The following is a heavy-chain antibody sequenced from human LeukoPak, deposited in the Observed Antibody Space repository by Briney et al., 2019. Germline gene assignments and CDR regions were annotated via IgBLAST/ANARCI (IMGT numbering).Heavy chain of an antibody. CDR3: AKDRAIFGVVITYFDY. CDR2: ISYDGSNK. CDR1: GFTFSSYG. D-gene: IGHD3-3*01. J-gene: IGHJ4*02. V-gene: IGHV3-30*18. Sequence: GGSLRLSCAASGFTFSSYGMHWVRQAPGKGLEWVAVISYDGSNKYYADSVKGRFTISRDNSKNTLYLQMNSLGAEDTAVYYCAKDRAIFGVVITYFDYWGQGTLVTVSS.